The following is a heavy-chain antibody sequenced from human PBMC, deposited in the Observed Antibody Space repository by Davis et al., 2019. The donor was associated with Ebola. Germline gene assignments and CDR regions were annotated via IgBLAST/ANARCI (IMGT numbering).Heavy chain of an antibody. D-gene: IGHD4-17*01. CDR1: GFTFSTYW. CDR3: ARGRTVTNNWFDS. Sequence: PGGSLRLSRVASGFTFSTYWMHWVRQAPGKGLVRVSRIEGDGTTKTYADSVKGRFTISRDNAKNTVYLQMSNLRADDTAVYYCARGRTVTNNWFDSWGRGTLVTVS. CDR2: IEGDGTTK. J-gene: IGHJ5*01. V-gene: IGHV3-74*01.